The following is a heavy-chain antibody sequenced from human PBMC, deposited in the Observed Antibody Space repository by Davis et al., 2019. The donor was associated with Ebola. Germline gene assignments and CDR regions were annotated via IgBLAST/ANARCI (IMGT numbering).Heavy chain of an antibody. J-gene: IGHJ5*02. D-gene: IGHD3-9*01. Sequence: GESLKISCAASGFTFSSHWMHWVRQGPGKGLVWVSRIKSDGSTTTYADSVKGRFTISRDNAKNTLYLQMNSLRAEDTAVYYCARELRYRNVRFDPWGQGTLVTVSS. V-gene: IGHV3-74*01. CDR1: GFTFSSHW. CDR3: ARELRYRNVRFDP. CDR2: IKSDGSTT.